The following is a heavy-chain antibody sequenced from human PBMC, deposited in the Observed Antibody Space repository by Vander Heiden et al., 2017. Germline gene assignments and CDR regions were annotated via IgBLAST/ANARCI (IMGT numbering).Heavy chain of an antibody. V-gene: IGHV3-48*02. CDR1: GVTFSSYS. CDR3: ARDDYYGSGSYLPPFDY. D-gene: IGHD3-10*01. Sequence: EVQLVESGGGLVQPGGSRRLSCAASGVTFSSYSMNWVRQAPGKGLEWVSYISSSSSTIYYADSVKGRFTISGDNAKNSLYLQMNSLRDEDTAVYYCARDDYYGSGSYLPPFDYWGQGTLVTVSS. J-gene: IGHJ4*02. CDR2: ISSSSSTI.